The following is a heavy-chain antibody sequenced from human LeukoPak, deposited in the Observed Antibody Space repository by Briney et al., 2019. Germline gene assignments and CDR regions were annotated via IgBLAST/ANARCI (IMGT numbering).Heavy chain of an antibody. J-gene: IGHJ6*02. V-gene: IGHV1-3*01. CDR2: INAGNGNT. CDR1: GYTFTSYA. CDR3: ARGDCTNGVCPTYYYYGMDV. Sequence: ASVKVSCKASGYTFTSYAMHWVRQAPGQRLEWMGWINAGNGNTKYSQKFQGRVTITRDTSASTAYMELSSLRSEDTAVYYCARGDCTNGVCPTYYYYGMDVWGQGTTVTVSS. D-gene: IGHD2-8*01.